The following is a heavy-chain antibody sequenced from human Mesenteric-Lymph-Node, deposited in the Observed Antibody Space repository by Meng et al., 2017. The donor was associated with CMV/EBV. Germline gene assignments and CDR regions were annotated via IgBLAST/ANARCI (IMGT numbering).Heavy chain of an antibody. Sequence: VSGGSSSSSNWWSWVRQPPGKGLEWIGEIYHSGSTNYNPSLKSRVTISVDKSKNQFSLKLSSVTAADTAVYYCARDIIDSGSYHFDYWGQGTLVTVSS. D-gene: IGHD1-26*01. CDR3: ARDIIDSGSYHFDY. V-gene: IGHV4-4*02. CDR1: GGSSSSSNW. CDR2: IYHSGST. J-gene: IGHJ4*02.